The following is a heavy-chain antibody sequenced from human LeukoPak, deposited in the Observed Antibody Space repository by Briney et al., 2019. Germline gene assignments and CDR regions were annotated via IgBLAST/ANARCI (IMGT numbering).Heavy chain of an antibody. Sequence: GASVKVSCKASGFTFTSSAMQWVRQARGQRLEWIGWIVVGSGNTNYAQKFQERVTITRDMSTSTAYMELSSLRSEDTAVYYCAKDLWGRWLVPDFDYWGQGTLVTVSS. CDR1: GFTFTSSA. D-gene: IGHD6-19*01. CDR2: IVVGSGNT. J-gene: IGHJ4*02. CDR3: AKDLWGRWLVPDFDY. V-gene: IGHV1-58*02.